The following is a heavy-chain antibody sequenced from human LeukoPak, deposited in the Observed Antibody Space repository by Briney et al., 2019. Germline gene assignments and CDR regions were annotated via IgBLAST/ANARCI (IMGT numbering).Heavy chain of an antibody. D-gene: IGHD3-10*01. CDR1: GYTFTGYY. V-gene: IGHV1-2*02. J-gene: IGHJ4*02. CDR2: INPNNGAT. CDR3: ANTVHGSGSYYYFDY. Sequence: ASVKVSCKASGYTFTGYYMHWVRQAPGQGLEWMGWINPNNGATNYAQKFQGRVTMTRDTSISTAYMELSRLRSDDTAVYYCANTVHGSGSYYYFDYWGQGTLVTVSS.